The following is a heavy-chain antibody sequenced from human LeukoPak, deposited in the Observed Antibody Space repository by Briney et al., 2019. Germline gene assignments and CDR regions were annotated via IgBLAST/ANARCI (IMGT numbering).Heavy chain of an antibody. Sequence: PGGSLRLSCAASGFTFSSYGMHWVRQAPGKGLEWVAVISYDGSNKYYADSVKGRFTISRDNSKNTLYLQMNSLRAEDTAVYYCAKDLDCSSSSCGAFDMWGQGTMVTVSS. D-gene: IGHD2-2*01. CDR1: GFTFSSYG. CDR3: AKDLDCSSSSCGAFDM. V-gene: IGHV3-30*18. CDR2: ISYDGSNK. J-gene: IGHJ3*02.